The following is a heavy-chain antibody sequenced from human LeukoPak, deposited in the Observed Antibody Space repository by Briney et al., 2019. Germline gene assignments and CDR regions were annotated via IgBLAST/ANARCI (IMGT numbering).Heavy chain of an antibody. CDR2: IFPRDSNT. V-gene: IGHV5-51*01. CDR3: ARQAGSSWFWFDP. D-gene: IGHD6-19*01. Sequence: GESLKISFKGSGYSFTSYWIAWVRQMPGKGLEWMGIIFPRDSNTRYSPSFQGQVTISADKSISTAYLQWSSLKASDTAIYYCARQAGSSWFWFDPWGQGTRVTVSS. J-gene: IGHJ5*02. CDR1: GYSFTSYW.